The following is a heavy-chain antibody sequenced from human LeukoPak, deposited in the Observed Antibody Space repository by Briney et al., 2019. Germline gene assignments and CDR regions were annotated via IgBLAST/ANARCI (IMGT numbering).Heavy chain of an antibody. Sequence: ASVKVSCEASGYTFTSYYVQWVRQAPGQGPEWMGQINPSGGSTSYAQNFQGRVTMTRGTSTSTVYMELSSLRSEDTAVYYCARRSRDGYNRFDYWGQGTLVTVSS. J-gene: IGHJ4*02. D-gene: IGHD5-24*01. V-gene: IGHV1-46*01. CDR1: GYTFTSYY. CDR3: ARRSRDGYNRFDY. CDR2: INPSGGST.